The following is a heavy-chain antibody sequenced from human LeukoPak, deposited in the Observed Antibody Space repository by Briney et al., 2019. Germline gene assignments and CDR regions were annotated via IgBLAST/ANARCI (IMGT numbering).Heavy chain of an antibody. Sequence: GGSLRLSCAASGFTFSNYWMSWVRQAPGKGLEWVATIKKDGSEKYYVDSVKGRFTISRDNAKNSLSLQMNSLRAEDTAVYYCARGDGPRFWSGYYYMDVWGKGTTVTVSS. D-gene: IGHD3-3*01. CDR1: GFTFSNYW. CDR3: ARGDGPRFWSGYYYMDV. CDR2: IKKDGSEK. V-gene: IGHV3-7*01. J-gene: IGHJ6*03.